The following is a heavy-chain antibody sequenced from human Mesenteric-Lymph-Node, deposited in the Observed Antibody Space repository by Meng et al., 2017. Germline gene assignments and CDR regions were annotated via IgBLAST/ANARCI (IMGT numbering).Heavy chain of an antibody. D-gene: IGHD2-15*01. V-gene: IGHV4-4*02. Sequence: QVQLQESGPGLVRPSGTLSLTCAVSGASISRGYWWSWVRQPPGKGLEWIGEIHHGGDTNYNPSLKSRVTISVDKSNNQYSLRLTSVTAADTAMYYCARNGAYSADHWGPGTLV. J-gene: IGHJ1*01. CDR1: GASISRGYW. CDR3: ARNGAYSADH. CDR2: IHHGGDT.